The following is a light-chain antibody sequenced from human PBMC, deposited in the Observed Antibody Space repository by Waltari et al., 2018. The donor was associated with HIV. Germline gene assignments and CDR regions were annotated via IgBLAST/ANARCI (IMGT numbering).Light chain of an antibody. Sequence: QSVLTQPPSASGTPGRRVTISSSGGSSNIATNYVSWFHHLPDTAPKFFIYRNVSRPSGVPDRFSGSKSGTSPSLAISGFRSEDETNYDTLINWVFGGRTKLTVL. CDR2: RNV. V-gene: IGLV1-47*01. J-gene: IGLJ3*02. CDR1: SSNIATNY. CDR3: LINWV.